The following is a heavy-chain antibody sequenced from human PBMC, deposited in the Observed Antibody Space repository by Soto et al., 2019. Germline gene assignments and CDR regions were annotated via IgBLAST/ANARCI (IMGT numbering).Heavy chain of an antibody. CDR1: GYTFTSYA. V-gene: IGHV1-3*01. D-gene: IGHD4-17*01. Sequence: ASVKVSCKASGYTFTSYAMHWVRQAPGQRLEWMGWINAGNGNTKYSQKFQGRVTITRDTSAGTAYMELSSLRSEDTAVYYCARDLDYGDYVHYFDYWGQGTLVTVSS. J-gene: IGHJ4*02. CDR3: ARDLDYGDYVHYFDY. CDR2: INAGNGNT.